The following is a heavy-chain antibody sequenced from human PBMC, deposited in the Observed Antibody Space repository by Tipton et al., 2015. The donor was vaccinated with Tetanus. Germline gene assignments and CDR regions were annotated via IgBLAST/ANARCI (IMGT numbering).Heavy chain of an antibody. J-gene: IGHJ6*02. Sequence: QVQLVQSGAEVKKPGASVKVSCKASGYTFTGYYIYWVRQAPGQGLEWMGWIDPNSGGTVYAQKFQGRVTMTRDTSISTAYMELRSLRSDDTAVYYCARDGGDYIYYGMDVWGPGTTVTVS. D-gene: IGHD2-21*01. CDR3: ARDGGDYIYYGMDV. CDR2: IDPNSGGT. CDR1: GYTFTGYY. V-gene: IGHV1-2*02.